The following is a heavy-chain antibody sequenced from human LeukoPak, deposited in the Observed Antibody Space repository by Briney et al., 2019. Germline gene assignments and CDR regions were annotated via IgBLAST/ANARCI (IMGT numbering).Heavy chain of an antibody. Sequence: LSGGSLRLSCAASGFTFSSYTMNWVRQAPGEGLEWVAFVRYDGTNKYYADSVKGRFTISRDDSKNTLYLQMNSLRAEDTATYYCAKGYYFDILSGYSSLDSWGQGTLVTVSS. CDR1: GFTFSSYT. J-gene: IGHJ4*02. D-gene: IGHD3-9*01. V-gene: IGHV3-30*02. CDR2: VRYDGTNK. CDR3: AKGYYFDILSGYSSLDS.